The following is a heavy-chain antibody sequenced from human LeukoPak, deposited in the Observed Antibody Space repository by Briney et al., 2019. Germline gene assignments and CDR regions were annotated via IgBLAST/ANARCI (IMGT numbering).Heavy chain of an antibody. CDR1: GGSITSSNHY. Sequence: SETLSLTCTVSGGSITSSNHYWVWIRQPPGKGLEWMGSMFQGGTTYYNPSLNSRLSISVDTSKNQFSLKLSSVTAADTAVYYCARGKVGATIAYWGQGTLVTVSS. CDR3: ARGKVGATIAY. CDR2: MFQGGTT. V-gene: IGHV4-39*01. D-gene: IGHD1-26*01. J-gene: IGHJ4*02.